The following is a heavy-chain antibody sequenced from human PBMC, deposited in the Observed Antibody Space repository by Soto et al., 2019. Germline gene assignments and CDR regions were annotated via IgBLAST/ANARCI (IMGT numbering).Heavy chain of an antibody. Sequence: QVQLVQSVAEVKKPGASVKVSCKASGYTFTHYGITWVRQAPGQGLEWMGWINSFSGDTNYPQKLQGRLTMTTDTSTIKVYMELRNVRSDDTAVYYCARDLHSGGKYWYFDLWGRGSLVTASS. CDR2: INSFSGDT. V-gene: IGHV1-18*01. J-gene: IGHJ2*01. CDR3: ARDLHSGGKYWYFDL. CDR1: GYTFTHYG. D-gene: IGHD2-15*01.